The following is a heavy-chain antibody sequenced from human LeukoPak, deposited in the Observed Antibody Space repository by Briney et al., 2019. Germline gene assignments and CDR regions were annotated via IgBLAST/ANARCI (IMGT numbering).Heavy chain of an antibody. CDR1: GGSFSGYY. D-gene: IGHD6-19*01. Sequence: TSETLSLTCAVYGGSFSGYYWSWIRQPPGKGLEWIGEINHSGSTNYNPSLKSRVTISVDTSKNSLYPQMNSLRAEDTAVYYCARDLAVAGTEGDYYYYMDVWGKGTTVTVSS. CDR3: ARDLAVAGTEGDYYYYMDV. V-gene: IGHV4-34*01. J-gene: IGHJ6*03. CDR2: INHSGST.